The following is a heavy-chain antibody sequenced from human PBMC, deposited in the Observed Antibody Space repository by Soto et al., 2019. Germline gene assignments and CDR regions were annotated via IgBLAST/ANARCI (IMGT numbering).Heavy chain of an antibody. CDR1: GFSLSTSGVG. J-gene: IGHJ4*02. CDR3: AYKRWVTLID. Sequence: SGPTLVNPTQTLTLTCTFSGFSLSTSGVGVGWIRQPPGKALEWLARIHWNDDKYYRPSLESRLTISKASSKNQVVLTMTNMDSVDTAPYYCAYKRWVTLIDWGQGALVTVSS. CDR2: IHWNDDK. D-gene: IGHD3-16*02. V-gene: IGHV2-5*01.